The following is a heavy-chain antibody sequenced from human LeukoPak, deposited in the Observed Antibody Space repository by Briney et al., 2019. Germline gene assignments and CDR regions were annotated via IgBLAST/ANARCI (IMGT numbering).Heavy chain of an antibody. J-gene: IGHJ6*04. CDR3: AELGITMIGGV. CDR1: GFTFSGYW. D-gene: IGHD3-10*02. CDR2: INTDGSRA. Sequence: GGSLRLSCAASGFTFSGYWMHWVRQGPGKGLVWVSRINTDGSRASYADSVKGRFTISRDNAKNSLYLQMNSLRAEDTAVYYCAELGITMIGGVWGKGTTVTISS. V-gene: IGHV3-74*01.